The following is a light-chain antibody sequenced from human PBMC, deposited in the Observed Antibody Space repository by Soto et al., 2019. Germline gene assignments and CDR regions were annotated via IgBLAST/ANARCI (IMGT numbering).Light chain of an antibody. CDR3: QQYNNWPPWT. V-gene: IGKV3-15*01. J-gene: IGKJ1*01. CDR1: QSVSSN. Sequence: EIVLTQSPATLSLSPGERATLSCRASQSVSSNLAWYQKKPGQAPRLLISGASTRATGIPARFSGSGSGTEFTLTISSLQSEDFAVYYCQQYNNWPPWTFGQGTKVDIK. CDR2: GAS.